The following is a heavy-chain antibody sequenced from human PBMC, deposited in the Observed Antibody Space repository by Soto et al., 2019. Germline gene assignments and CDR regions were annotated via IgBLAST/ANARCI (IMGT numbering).Heavy chain of an antibody. Sequence: PESMSLTCAVSGASIRSGNWWTWVRKTPQSGLEYIGEIFHDGTANYYPSFERRVAISVDTSKNQFSLKLTSVTAADMAIYFCARLVYDTRLNYMYFDFWGQGTLVPVSS. V-gene: IGHV4-4*01. D-gene: IGHD3-10*01. CDR3: ARLVYDTRLNYMYFDF. J-gene: IGHJ4*02. CDR2: IFHDGTA. CDR1: GASIRSGNW.